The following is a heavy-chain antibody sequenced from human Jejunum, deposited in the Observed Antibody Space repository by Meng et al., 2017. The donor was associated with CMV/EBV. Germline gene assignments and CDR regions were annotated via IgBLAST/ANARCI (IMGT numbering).Heavy chain of an antibody. Sequence: CKASGYTLTSLDINWMRQATGQGLEWMGWMSTGSGRRGYAEKFQGRVTMTRDTSINTAYLELSSLTSEDTATYYCARGIKAGADYWGQGARVTVSS. CDR2: MSTGSGRR. V-gene: IGHV1-8*01. CDR1: GYTLTSLD. J-gene: IGHJ4*02. CDR3: ARGIKAGADY.